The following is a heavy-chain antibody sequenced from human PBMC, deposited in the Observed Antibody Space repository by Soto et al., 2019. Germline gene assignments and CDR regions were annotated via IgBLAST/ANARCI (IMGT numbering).Heavy chain of an antibody. CDR1: GGSISSGDYY. D-gene: IGHD5-12*01. Sequence: QVQLQESGPGLVKPSQTLSLTCTVSGGSISSGDYYWSWIRQPPGKGLEWIGYIYYSGSTYYNPSRKSRVTRSVDTSKNQFSLKLSSVTAADTAVYYCAQSLLSGLLFDYWGQGTLVTVSS. CDR2: IYYSGST. J-gene: IGHJ4*02. CDR3: AQSLLSGLLFDY. V-gene: IGHV4-30-4*01.